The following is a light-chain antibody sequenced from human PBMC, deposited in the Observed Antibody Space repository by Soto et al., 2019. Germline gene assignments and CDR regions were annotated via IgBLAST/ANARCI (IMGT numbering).Light chain of an antibody. CDR1: RSVSSY. J-gene: IGKJ1*01. CDR3: QQYGSSPQK. CDR2: GAS. V-gene: IGKV3-20*01. Sequence: EIVFTQSPATLSLSPGESATLSCRATRSVSSYLAWYQQKPGQAPRLLIYGASSRATGIPDRFSGSGSGTDFTLTISRLEPEDFAVYYCQQYGSSPQKFGQGTKVDIK.